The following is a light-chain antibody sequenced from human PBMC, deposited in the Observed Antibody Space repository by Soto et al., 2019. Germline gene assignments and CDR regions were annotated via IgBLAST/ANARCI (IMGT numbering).Light chain of an antibody. CDR3: QQYYCAPDT. CDR1: QRLSYY. V-gene: IGKV3-20*01. CDR2: AAS. Sequence: IVLTKNTGTLSLSPGERATLSCIAIQRLSYYFPWYHQSPGQAPRLLIYAASSRATGVPDRFSGSGSGTDFPLTVSRLQPEDFAVYYCQQYYCAPDTFGQGTLLAI. J-gene: IGKJ5*01.